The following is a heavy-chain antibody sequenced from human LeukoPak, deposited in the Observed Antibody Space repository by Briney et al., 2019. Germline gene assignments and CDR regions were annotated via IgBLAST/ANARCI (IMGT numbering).Heavy chain of an antibody. CDR1: GFTLNIYA. V-gene: IGHV3-30*01. Sequence: GGSLRLSCGAWGFTLNIYAMHWVRQAPGKGVEGVAVISNDGGNKYYADSVKGRCTISRDNSKNTLYLQMNSLRAEDTAVYYCARERPIDDDFWSGNFDYWGQGTLVTVSS. J-gene: IGHJ4*02. CDR2: ISNDGGNK. CDR3: ARERPIDDDFWSGNFDY. D-gene: IGHD3-3*01.